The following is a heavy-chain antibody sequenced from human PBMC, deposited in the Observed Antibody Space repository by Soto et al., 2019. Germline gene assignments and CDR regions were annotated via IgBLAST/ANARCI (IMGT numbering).Heavy chain of an antibody. CDR3: AREDYYDSSGYYGY. D-gene: IGHD3-22*01. J-gene: IGHJ4*02. CDR2: IYSGGST. CDR1: GFTVSSNY. V-gene: IGHV3-53*01. Sequence: GGSLRLSCAASGFTVSSNYMSWVRQAPGKGLEWVSVIYSGGSTYYADSVKGRFTITRENSKNTLYLQMNSLRAEDTAVYYCAREDYYDSSGYYGYWGQGTLVTVSS.